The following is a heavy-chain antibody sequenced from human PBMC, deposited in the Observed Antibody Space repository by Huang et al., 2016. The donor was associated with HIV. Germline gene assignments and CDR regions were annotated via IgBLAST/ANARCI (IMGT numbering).Heavy chain of an antibody. CDR2: ISDTSRYK. Sequence: DVQLVESGGGLVKPGGSLRLSCEDFGASFSSSSMSWVSSISDTSRYKYDADSVKVRFTISRDNTKSSMYLQMVSLRVEDTGIYFCAREAVIVGRSYSMESYSWGQGTLVTVSS. D-gene: IGHD1-26*01. CDR3: AREAVIVGRSYSMESYS. J-gene: IGHJ4*02. CDR1: GASFSSSS. V-gene: IGHV3-21*02.